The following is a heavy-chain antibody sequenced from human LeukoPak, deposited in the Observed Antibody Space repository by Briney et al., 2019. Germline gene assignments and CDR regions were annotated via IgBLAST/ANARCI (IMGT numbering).Heavy chain of an antibody. J-gene: IGHJ4*02. D-gene: IGHD7-27*01. CDR3: AREGGHNWGPTAVLYYFDY. Sequence: PSETLSLTCAVYGGSFSGYYWSWIRQPPGKGLEWIGEINHSGSTNYNPSLKSRVTISVDTSKNQFSLKLSSVTAADTAVYYCAREGGHNWGPTAVLYYFDYWGQGTLVTVSS. CDR1: GGSFSGYY. V-gene: IGHV4-34*01. CDR2: INHSGST.